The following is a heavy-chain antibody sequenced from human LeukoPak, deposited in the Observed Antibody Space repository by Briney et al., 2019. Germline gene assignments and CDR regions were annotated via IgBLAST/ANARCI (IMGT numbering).Heavy chain of an antibody. CDR3: ARVDSRRVATTMVRNWFDP. D-gene: IGHD3-10*01. V-gene: IGHV4-30-4*01. CDR2: IYYSGST. J-gene: IGHJ5*02. CDR1: VDSISIGDYY. Sequence: SQTLSLTSTVSVDSISIGDYYWSWIRQPPGKGLEWLGYIYYSGSTYYSPTLKSRVTISVDTSKNQFSLKLSSVTAADTAVYYCARVDSRRVATTMVRNWFDPWGQGTLVTVSS.